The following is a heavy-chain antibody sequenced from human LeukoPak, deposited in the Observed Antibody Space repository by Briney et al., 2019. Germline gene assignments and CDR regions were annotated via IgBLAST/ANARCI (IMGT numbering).Heavy chain of an antibody. CDR3: AKSGAVVVSAIGG. CDR1: EFTFSSYA. D-gene: IGHD2-15*01. J-gene: IGHJ4*02. V-gene: IGHV3-23*01. Sequence: PGGSLRLSCAASEFTFSSYAMSWVRQAPGKGLDWVSTISGSGGITYYADSVKGRFTTSRDNSKNTLYLQMNSLRAEDTAVYYCAKSGAVVVSAIGGWGQGTLVTVSS. CDR2: ISGSGGIT.